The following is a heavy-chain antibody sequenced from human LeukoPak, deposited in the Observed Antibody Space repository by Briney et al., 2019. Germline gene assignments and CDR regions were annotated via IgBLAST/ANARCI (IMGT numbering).Heavy chain of an antibody. CDR1: GFTFSSYW. CDR2: INSDGSST. V-gene: IGHV3-74*01. J-gene: IGHJ4*02. CDR3: ARDRDDSSGYYDY. Sequence: GGSLRLSCAASGFTFSSYWMHWVRQAPGKGLVRVSRINSDGSSTSYADSVKGRFTIFRDNDKNTLYLQMNSLRAEDTAVYYCARDRDDSSGYYDYWGQGTLVTVSS. D-gene: IGHD3-22*01.